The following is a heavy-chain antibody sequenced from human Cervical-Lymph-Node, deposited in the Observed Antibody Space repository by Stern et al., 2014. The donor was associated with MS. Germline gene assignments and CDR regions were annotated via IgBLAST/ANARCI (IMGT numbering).Heavy chain of an antibody. CDR1: GYTFTGYY. V-gene: IGHV1-2*02. Sequence: VQLVESGAEVKKPGASVKVSCKASGYTFTGYYMHWVRQAPGQGLEWMGWINPNGGGTNYAQKFQGRVTMTRDTSISTAYMELSRLRSDDTAVYYCARVSHDSSGYYNWFDPWGQGTLVTVSS. J-gene: IGHJ5*02. CDR3: ARVSHDSSGYYNWFDP. CDR2: INPNGGGT. D-gene: IGHD3-22*01.